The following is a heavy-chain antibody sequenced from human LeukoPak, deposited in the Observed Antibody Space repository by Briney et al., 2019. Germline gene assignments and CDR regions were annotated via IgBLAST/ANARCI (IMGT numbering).Heavy chain of an antibody. J-gene: IGHJ4*02. CDR2: INHSGST. CDR3: ARGHTYYYDSSGPDY. CDR1: GGSFSGYY. D-gene: IGHD3-22*01. V-gene: IGHV4-34*01. Sequence: PSETLSLTCAVYGGSFSGYYWSWIRQPPGKGLEWIGEINHSGSTNYNPSLESRVTISVDTSKNQFSLKLSSVTAADTAVYYCARGHTYYYDSSGPDYWGQGTLVTVSS.